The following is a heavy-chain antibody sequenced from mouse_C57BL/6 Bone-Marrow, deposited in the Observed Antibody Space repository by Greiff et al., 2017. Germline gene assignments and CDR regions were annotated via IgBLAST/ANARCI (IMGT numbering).Heavy chain of an antibody. CDR1: GYTFTSYW. CDR2: IHPNSGST. J-gene: IGHJ3*01. CDR3: ARECYGSSSFAY. D-gene: IGHD1-1*01. V-gene: IGHV1-64*01. Sequence: VQLQQPGAELVKPGASVKLSCKASGYTFTSYWMHWVKPRPGQGLEWIGMIHPNSGSTNYNEKFKSKATLTVDTSSSTAYMQLSSLTSEDSAVYYCARECYGSSSFAYWGQGTLVTVSA.